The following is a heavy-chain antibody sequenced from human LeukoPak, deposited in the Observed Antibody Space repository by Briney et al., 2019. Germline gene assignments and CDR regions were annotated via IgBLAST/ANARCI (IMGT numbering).Heavy chain of an antibody. Sequence: SCKVSGYNLTELSMHWVRQAPGKGLEWVAVISYDGSNKYYADSVKGRFTISRDNSKNTLYLQMNSLRAEDTAVYYCAKDQGYSSGWYGAQEFDPWGQGTLVTVSS. CDR2: ISYDGSNK. V-gene: IGHV3-30*18. CDR3: AKDQGYSSGWYGAQEFDP. CDR1: GYNLTELS. J-gene: IGHJ5*02. D-gene: IGHD6-19*01.